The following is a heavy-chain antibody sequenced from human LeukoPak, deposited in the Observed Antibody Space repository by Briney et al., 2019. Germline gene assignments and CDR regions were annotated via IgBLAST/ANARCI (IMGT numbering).Heavy chain of an antibody. D-gene: IGHD1-26*01. CDR3: ARGVGTNYFDY. J-gene: IGHJ4*02. CDR1: GYTFTSYY. V-gene: IGHV1-46*01. CDR2: IKPNGGST. Sequence: GASVKVSCKASGYTFTSYYLHWVRQAPGQGLEWMGIIKPNGGSTTYAQKLQGRATMTRDTSTSTVYMELSSLRSDDTAVYYCARGVGTNYFDYWGQGTLVTVSS.